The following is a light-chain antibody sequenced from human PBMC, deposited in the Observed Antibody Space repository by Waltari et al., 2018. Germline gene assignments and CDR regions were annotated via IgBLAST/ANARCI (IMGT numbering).Light chain of an antibody. V-gene: IGKV1-5*03. J-gene: IGKJ3*01. CDR3: QQYNNNPIT. CDR1: QSIGSW. Sequence: DIQMTQSPSTPSASVGDRVTNTCRASQSIGSWLAWYQQKPGKAPKLLIYEATSLESGVPSRFSASGSGTEFTLTISSLQPDDFATYYCQQYNNNPITFGPGTKVDI. CDR2: EAT.